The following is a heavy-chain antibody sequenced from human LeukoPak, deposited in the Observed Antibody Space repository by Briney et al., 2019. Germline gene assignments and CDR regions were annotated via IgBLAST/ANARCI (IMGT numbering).Heavy chain of an antibody. V-gene: IGHV4-38-2*02. CDR3: VRTEYFDSSGTFDY. J-gene: IGHJ4*02. CDR1: GYSISSGYY. D-gene: IGHD3-22*01. Sequence: SETLSLTCTVSGYSISSGYYWGWIRQPPGKGLEWIGTIYHSGYTYYNPSLKSRVTISVDTSKNHFSLMLISVTAADTAVYYCVRTEYFDSSGTFDYWGQGTLVTVSS. CDR2: IYHSGYT.